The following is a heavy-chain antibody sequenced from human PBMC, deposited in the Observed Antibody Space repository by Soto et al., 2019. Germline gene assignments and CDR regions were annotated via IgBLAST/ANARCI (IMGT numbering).Heavy chain of an antibody. J-gene: IGHJ4*02. CDR1: GFTFSSYG. V-gene: IGHV3-30*18. CDR2: ISYDGSNK. D-gene: IGHD3-22*01. Sequence: GGSLKLSCAASGFTFSSYGMHWVRQAPGKGLEWVAVISYDGSNKYYADSVKGRFTISRDNSKNTLYLQMNRLRAEDTAVYYCAKDTYDSSGYYGNWGQGTLVTVSS. CDR3: AKDTYDSSGYYGN.